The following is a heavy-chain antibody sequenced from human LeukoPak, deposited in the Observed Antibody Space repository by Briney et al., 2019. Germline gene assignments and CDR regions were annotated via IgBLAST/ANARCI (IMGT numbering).Heavy chain of an antibody. V-gene: IGHV1-69*05. CDR3: ARGRQLWAGNYYYYMDV. CDR1: GGTFSSYA. D-gene: IGHD5-18*01. J-gene: IGHJ6*03. CDR2: IIPIFGIA. Sequence: SVKVSCKASGGTFSSYAVSWVRQAPGQGLEWMGGIIPIFGIANYAQKFQGRVTITTDESTSTAYMELSSLRSEDTAVYYCARGRQLWAGNYYYYMDVWGKGTTVTVSS.